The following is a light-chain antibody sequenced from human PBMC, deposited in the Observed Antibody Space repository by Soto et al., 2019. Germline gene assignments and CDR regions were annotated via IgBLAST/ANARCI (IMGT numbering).Light chain of an antibody. J-gene: IGLJ2*01. CDR2: EVN. V-gene: IGLV2-14*01. CDR1: SSDIGGYNF. CDR3: SSFTTSSTLVV. Sequence: QSALTQPASVSGSPGQSITISCTGTSSDIGGYNFVSWYQHHPGKAPKLMIYEVNNRPSGVSSRFSGSKSGNTASLTISGLQTGDEADYYCSSFTTSSTLVVFGGGTQLTVL.